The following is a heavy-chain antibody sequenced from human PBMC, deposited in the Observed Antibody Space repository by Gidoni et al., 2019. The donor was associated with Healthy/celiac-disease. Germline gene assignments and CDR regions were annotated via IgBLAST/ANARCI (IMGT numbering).Heavy chain of an antibody. CDR3: TTDLPSLPTGTNLFDY. CDR1: GFTFSNAW. CDR2: IKSKTDGGTT. D-gene: IGHD1-7*01. V-gene: IGHV3-15*01. Sequence: EVQLVESGGGWVRPGGSLRLACSASGFTFSNAWMSWVRQAPGKGLEWVGRIKSKTDGGTTDYAAPVKGRFTISRDDSKNTLYLQMNSLKTEDTAVYYCTTDLPSLPTGTNLFDYWGQGTLVTVSS. J-gene: IGHJ4*02.